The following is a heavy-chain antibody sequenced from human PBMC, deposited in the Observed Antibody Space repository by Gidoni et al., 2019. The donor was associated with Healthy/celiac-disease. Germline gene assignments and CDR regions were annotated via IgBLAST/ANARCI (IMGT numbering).Heavy chain of an antibody. J-gene: IGHJ4*02. CDR1: GFTFSSYG. V-gene: IGHV3-30*18. Sequence: QVQLVESGGGVVQPGRSLRLSCAASGFTFSSYGMHWVRQAPGKGLEWVAVISYDGSNKYYADSVKGRFTISRDNSKNTLYLQMNSLRAEDTAVYYCAKEREDGYSNYDYWGQGTLVTVSS. CDR3: AKEREDGYSNYDY. D-gene: IGHD2-15*01. CDR2: ISYDGSNK.